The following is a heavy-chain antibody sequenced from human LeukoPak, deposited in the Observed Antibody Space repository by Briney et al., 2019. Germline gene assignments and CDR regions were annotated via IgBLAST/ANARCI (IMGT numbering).Heavy chain of an antibody. CDR3: ARRGAGLVRGVIITFFNY. D-gene: IGHD3-10*01. CDR2: IYYSGST. Sequence: SETLSLTCTVSGGSISSSSYYWDWIRQPPGKGLEWIGSIYYSGSTNYNPSLQSRVTISVDTSNNQFSLKLSSVTAADTAVYYCARRGAGLVRGVIITFFNYWGQGTPVTVSS. J-gene: IGHJ4*02. CDR1: GGSISSSSYY. V-gene: IGHV4-39*01.